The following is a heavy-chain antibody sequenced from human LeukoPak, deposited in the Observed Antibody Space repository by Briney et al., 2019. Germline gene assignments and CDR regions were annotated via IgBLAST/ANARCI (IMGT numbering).Heavy chain of an antibody. CDR2: INHSGST. V-gene: IGHV4-34*01. CDR1: DGSFSDYY. J-gene: IGHJ5*02. CDR3: ARGPSRIQLWFLLGFDP. Sequence: KPSETLSLTCAVYDGSFSDYYWSWIRQSPGKGLEWIGEINHSGSTNYNPSLKSRVTISVDTSKNQFSLKLSSVTAADTAVYYCARGPSRIQLWFLLGFDPWGQGTLVTVSS. D-gene: IGHD5-18*01.